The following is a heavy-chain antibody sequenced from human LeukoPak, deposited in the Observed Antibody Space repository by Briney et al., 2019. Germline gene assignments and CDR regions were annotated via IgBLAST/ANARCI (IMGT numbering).Heavy chain of an antibody. CDR3: ARDGTTVTQYYFDY. V-gene: IGHV3-48*03. D-gene: IGHD4-17*01. J-gene: IGHJ4*02. CDR1: GFTFSSYE. CDR2: IISSGGNR. Sequence: GGSLRLSCVASGFTFSSYEMNWVRQAPGKGLEWVSYIISSGGNRYYADSVKGRFTISRDNAKNSLYLQMNSLRAEDTAVYYCARDGTTVTQYYFDYWGQGTPVTVSS.